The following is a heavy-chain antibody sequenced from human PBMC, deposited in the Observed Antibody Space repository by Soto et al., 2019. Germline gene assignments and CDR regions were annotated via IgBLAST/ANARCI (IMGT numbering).Heavy chain of an antibody. CDR2: ISYDGSNK. D-gene: IGHD1-26*01. Sequence: PGGSLRLSCAASGFTFSSYGMHWVRQAPGKGLEWVAVISYDGSNKYYADSVKGRFTISRDNSKNTLYLQMNSLRAEDTAVYYCAKDQWELLTYFDYWRQGTLVTVSS. CDR1: GFTFSSYG. V-gene: IGHV3-30*18. CDR3: AKDQWELLTYFDY. J-gene: IGHJ4*02.